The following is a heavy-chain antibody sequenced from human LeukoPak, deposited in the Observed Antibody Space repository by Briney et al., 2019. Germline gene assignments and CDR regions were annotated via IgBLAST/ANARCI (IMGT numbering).Heavy chain of an antibody. J-gene: IGHJ4*02. CDR3: ATLYGGSTDY. V-gene: IGHV3-48*04. Sequence: GGSLRLSCAASGFTFSSYSMNWVRQAPGKGLEWVSYISSSSSTIYYADSVQGRFTISRDNAKNTLYLQMNSLRAEDTAVYYCATLYGGSTDYWGQGTLVTVSS. CDR1: GFTFSSYS. CDR2: ISSSSSTI. D-gene: IGHD5-12*01.